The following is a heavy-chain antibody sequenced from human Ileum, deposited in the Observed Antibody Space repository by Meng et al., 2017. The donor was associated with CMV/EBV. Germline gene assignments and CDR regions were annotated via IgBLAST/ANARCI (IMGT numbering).Heavy chain of an antibody. D-gene: IGHD3-3*02. CDR2: ISGSGGST. V-gene: IGHV3-23*01. J-gene: IGHJ4*02. CDR3: ANVDASSHSWIG. CDR1: GFTFSSYA. Sequence: GESLKISCAASGFTFSSYAMSWVRQAPGKGLEWVSAISGSGGSTYYANSVKGRFTISRDNSKNTLYLQMNNLKLEDTAVYYCANVDASSHSWIGWGQGTLVTVSS.